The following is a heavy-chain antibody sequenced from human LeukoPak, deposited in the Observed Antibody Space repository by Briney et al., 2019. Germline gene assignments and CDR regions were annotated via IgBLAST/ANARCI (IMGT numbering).Heavy chain of an antibody. CDR3: ARGSIMITFGGVIVPNWFDP. V-gene: IGHV4-59*01. CDR1: GGSISSYY. CDR2: IYYSGST. D-gene: IGHD3-16*02. J-gene: IGHJ5*02. Sequence: PSETLSLTCTVSGGSISSYYWSWIRQPPGKGLEWIGYIYYSGSTNYNPSLKSRVTISVDTSKNQFSLKLSSVTAADTAVYYCARGSIMITFGGVIVPNWFDPWGQGTLVTVSS.